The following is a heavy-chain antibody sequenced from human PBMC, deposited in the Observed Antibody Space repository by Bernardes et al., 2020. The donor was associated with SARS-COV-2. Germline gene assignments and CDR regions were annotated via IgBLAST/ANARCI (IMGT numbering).Heavy chain of an antibody. Sequence: GGSLRLSCAASGFTFSSYAMSWVRQAPGKGLVWVSAISGSGGSTYYADSVKGRFTISRDNSKNTLYLQMNSLRAEDTAVYYCAKDQSSGRYGDAFDIWGQGTMVTVSS. V-gene: IGHV3-23*01. CDR3: AKDQSSGRYGDAFDI. D-gene: IGHD6-19*01. CDR2: ISGSGGST. CDR1: GFTFSSYA. J-gene: IGHJ3*02.